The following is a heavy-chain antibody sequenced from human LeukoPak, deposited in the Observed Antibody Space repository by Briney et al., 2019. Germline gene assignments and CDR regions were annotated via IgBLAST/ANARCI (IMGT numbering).Heavy chain of an antibody. CDR3: ARVGWEFYFDF. Sequence: GGALRLSCAASGFTFSSYEMNWVRPAPGEGLEWVSVIYSDGSTYYADSVKGRFTISRDNSKHTVYLQMNSLRNEDTAVYYCARVGWEFYFDFWGQGILVTVSS. CDR2: IYSDGST. V-gene: IGHV3-53*01. J-gene: IGHJ4*02. D-gene: IGHD1-26*01. CDR1: GFTFSSYE.